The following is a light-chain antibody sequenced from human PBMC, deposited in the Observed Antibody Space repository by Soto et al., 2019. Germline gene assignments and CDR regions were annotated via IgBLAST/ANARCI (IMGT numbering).Light chain of an antibody. V-gene: IGLV2-8*01. CDR2: QVT. CDR3: SSYVVSYNWV. CDR1: SSDVGAYDF. J-gene: IGLJ3*02. Sequence: QSVLTQPPSASGSPGQSVTISCTGTSSDVGAYDFVSWFQQHPGKAPKLIIYQVTKRPSGVPVRFSGSKSGNTASLTVSGLQAEDEADYYCSSYVVSYNWVFGGGTQLTVL.